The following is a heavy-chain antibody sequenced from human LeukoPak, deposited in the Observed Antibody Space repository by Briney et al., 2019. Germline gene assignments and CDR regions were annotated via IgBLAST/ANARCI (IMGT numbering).Heavy chain of an antibody. J-gene: IGHJ4*02. CDR3: ARGAGYSSGWYHYFDY. D-gene: IGHD6-19*01. CDR2: IYHSGST. V-gene: IGHV4-38-2*02. Sequence: PSETLSLTCTVSGYSISSGYYWGWIRQPPGKGLEWIGSIYHSGSTYYNPSLKSRVTISVDTSKNRFSLKLSSVTAADTAVYYCARGAGYSSGWYHYFDYWGQGTLVTVSS. CDR1: GYSISSGYY.